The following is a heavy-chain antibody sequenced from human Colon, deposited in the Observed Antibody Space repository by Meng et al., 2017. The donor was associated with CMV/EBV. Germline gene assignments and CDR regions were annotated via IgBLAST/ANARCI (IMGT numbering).Heavy chain of an antibody. Sequence: ASVKVSCKASGYTFNKHGINWVRQAPGQGLEWMGWINLWNGNIEYAQKFQGRITLTTDESTSTVYMELRSLTSDDTAVYYCARGHYYYYYGMDVWGQGTTVTVSS. CDR2: INLWNGNI. CDR3: ARGHYYYYYGMDV. J-gene: IGHJ6*02. CDR1: GYTFNKHG. V-gene: IGHV1-18*01.